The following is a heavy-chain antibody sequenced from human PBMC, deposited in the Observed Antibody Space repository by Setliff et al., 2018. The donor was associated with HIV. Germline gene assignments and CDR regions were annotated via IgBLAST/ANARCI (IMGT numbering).Heavy chain of an antibody. Sequence: ASVKVSCKASGYTFTDHYIHWVRQAPGQGLEWMGWINPNSGYSTSAQKFQGRVLMSRDTSINTAYMELSSLRSEDTAVYYCARGADGDYYYYMAVWGKGTTVTVSS. V-gene: IGHV1-2*02. J-gene: IGHJ6*03. CDR2: INPNSGYS. CDR3: ARGADGDYYYYMAV. D-gene: IGHD3-10*01. CDR1: GYTFTDHY.